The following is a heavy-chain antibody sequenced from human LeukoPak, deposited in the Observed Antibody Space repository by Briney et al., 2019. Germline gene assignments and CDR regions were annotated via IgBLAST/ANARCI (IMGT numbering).Heavy chain of an antibody. J-gene: IGHJ4*02. CDR2: IYYSGST. V-gene: IGHV4-59*08. CDR1: GGSISSYY. Sequence: SETLSLTCTVSGGSISSYYWSWIRQPPGKGLEWIGYIYYSGSTNYNPSLKSRVTISVDTFKNQFSLKLSSVTAADTAVYYCARGSGVVVVPAAGYWGQGTLVTVSS. D-gene: IGHD2-2*01. CDR3: ARGSGVVVVPAAGY.